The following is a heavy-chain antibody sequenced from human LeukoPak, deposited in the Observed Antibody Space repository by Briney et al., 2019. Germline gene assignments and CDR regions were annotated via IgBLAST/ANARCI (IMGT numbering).Heavy chain of an antibody. CDR3: ARGPESRTSDAFDI. D-gene: IGHD1-14*01. CDR2: IYYSGST. Sequence: SETLSLTCTVSGGSLSSYYWTWIGQPPGKGLEGIGYIYYSGSTNYNPSLKSRVTISVGMSKNQFSLKLSSVPAADTAVYYCARGPESRTSDAFDIWGQGTMVTVSS. CDR1: GGSLSSYY. V-gene: IGHV4-59*01. J-gene: IGHJ3*02.